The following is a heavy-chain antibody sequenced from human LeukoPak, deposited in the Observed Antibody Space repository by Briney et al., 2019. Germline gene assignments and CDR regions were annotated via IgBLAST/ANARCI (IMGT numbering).Heavy chain of an antibody. V-gene: IGHV4-34*01. J-gene: IGHJ4*02. CDR3: ARGLRRKFASDGRYGSRSYEY. CDR1: GGSFSGYY. CDR2: INHSGST. Sequence: SETLSLTCAVYGGSFSGYYWSWIRQPPGKGLEWIGEINHSGSTNYNPSLKSRVTISVDTSKNQFSLKLSSVTAADTAVYYCARGLRRKFASDGRYGSRSYEYWGQGTLVTVSS. D-gene: IGHD3-10*01.